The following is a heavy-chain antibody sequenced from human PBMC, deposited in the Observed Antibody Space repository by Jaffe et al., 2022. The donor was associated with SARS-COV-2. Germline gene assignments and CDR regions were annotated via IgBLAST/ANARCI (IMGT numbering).Heavy chain of an antibody. CDR1: GGSISSYY. CDR3: ARDLSHDYSKIYYYYYGMDV. D-gene: IGHD4-4*01. V-gene: IGHV4-59*01. J-gene: IGHJ6*02. Sequence: QVQLQESGPGLVKPSETLSLTCTVSGGSISSYYWSWIRQPPGKGLEWIGYIYYSGSTNYNPSLKSRVTISVDTSKNQFSLKLSSVTAADTAVYYCARDLSHDYSKIYYYYYGMDVWGQGTTVTVSS. CDR2: IYYSGST.